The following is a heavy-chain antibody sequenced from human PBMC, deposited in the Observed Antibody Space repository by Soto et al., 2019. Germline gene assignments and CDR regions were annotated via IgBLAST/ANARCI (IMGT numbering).Heavy chain of an antibody. CDR3: ARETPTYYDSSGYYLDYYYYGMDV. CDR1: GGTFSSYA. Sequence: RASVKVSCKASGGTFSSYAISWVRQAPGQGLEWMGGIIPIFGTANYAQKFQGRVTIAADESTSTAYMELSSLRSEDTAVYYCARETPTYYDSSGYYLDYYYYGMDVWGQGTTVTVSS. D-gene: IGHD3-22*01. J-gene: IGHJ6*02. V-gene: IGHV1-69*13. CDR2: IIPIFGTA.